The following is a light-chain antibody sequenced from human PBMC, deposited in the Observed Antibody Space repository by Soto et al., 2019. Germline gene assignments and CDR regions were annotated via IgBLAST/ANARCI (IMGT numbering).Light chain of an antibody. CDR2: DAS. CDR1: QSIRSY. V-gene: IGKV1-39*01. Sequence: DIQLTQSPSSLSASVGDKVTITCRASQSIRSYLNWVQQKPGKAPKLLIYDASSLQTGVPSRFSGSGSGTDFSLTISSLKPEDFANYYCQQSYSNPPWTLGQATKVDIK. CDR3: QQSYSNPPWT. J-gene: IGKJ1*01.